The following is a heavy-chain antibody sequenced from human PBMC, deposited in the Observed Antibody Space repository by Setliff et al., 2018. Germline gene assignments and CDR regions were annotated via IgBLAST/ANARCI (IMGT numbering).Heavy chain of an antibody. CDR3: ALRRGNEWHLVRWFDP. CDR2: VYWDGDQ. V-gene: IGHV2-5*02. J-gene: IGHJ5*02. CDR1: GFSLNTTGEG. Sequence: SGPTREPTQTLTLTCTFSGFSLNTTGEGVGWIRQPPGKALEWLALVYWDGDQRYSPSLNSRLSITKDSSKSQVFLTMTNMDPVDTATYYCALRRGNEWHLVRWFDPWGPGIQVTVSS. D-gene: IGHD6-6*01.